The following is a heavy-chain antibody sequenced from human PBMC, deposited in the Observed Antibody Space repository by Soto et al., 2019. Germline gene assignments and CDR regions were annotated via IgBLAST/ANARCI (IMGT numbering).Heavy chain of an antibody. CDR2: ISSSGSAI. CDR3: ARDRAWAYIRGYSLPPDY. CDR1: GFTFSDYY. V-gene: IGHV3-11*01. J-gene: IGHJ4*02. Sequence: GGSLGLSCAASGFTFSDYYMSWIRQAPGKGLEWVSYISSSGSAIYYADSVKGRFTISRDNAKNSLYLQMNSLRAEDTAVYYCARDRAWAYIRGYSLPPDYWGQGTMVTVSP. D-gene: IGHD5-18*01.